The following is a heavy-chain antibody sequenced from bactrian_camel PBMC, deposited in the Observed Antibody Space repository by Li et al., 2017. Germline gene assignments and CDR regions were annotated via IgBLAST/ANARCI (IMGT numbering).Heavy chain of an antibody. CDR1: GFTFSNIW. D-gene: IGHD2*01. V-gene: IGHV3S1*01. J-gene: IGHJ4*01. CDR3: ARGRGAWDEYNY. CDR2: INSGGDST. Sequence: VQLVESGGGLVQPGGSLRLSCAASGFTFSNIWMHWVRQAPGKGLEWVSAINSGGDSTYYADSVKGRFTISRDNAKNTLYLQLNSLKTEDTAMYYCARGRGAWDEYNYWGQGTQVTVS.